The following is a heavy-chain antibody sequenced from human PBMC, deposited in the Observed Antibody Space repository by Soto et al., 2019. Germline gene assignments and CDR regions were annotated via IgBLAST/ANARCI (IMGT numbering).Heavy chain of an antibody. CDR3: ARHWSLWFGSDPPKYFDY. D-gene: IGHD3-10*01. V-gene: IGHV4-39*01. J-gene: IGHJ4*02. CDR2: IYYSGST. Sequence: QLQLQESGPGLVKPSETLSLTCTVSGGSISSSSYYWGWIRQPPGKGLEWIGSIYYSGSTYYNPSLKSRVTISVDTSKNQFSLKLSSVTAADTAVYYCARHWSLWFGSDPPKYFDYWGQGTLVTVSS. CDR1: GGSISSSSYY.